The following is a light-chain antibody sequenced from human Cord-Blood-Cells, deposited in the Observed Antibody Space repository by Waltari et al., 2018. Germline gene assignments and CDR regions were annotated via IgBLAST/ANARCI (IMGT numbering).Light chain of an antibody. CDR1: SSEGGRCNY. V-gene: IGLV2-14*01. Sequence: QFALTQPASVSASARQSHTSHCTGTSSEGGRCNYASCYQQQPGKAPKLMIYDVSNRPSGFSNRFSGSKSGNTASLTISGLQAEDEADYYCSSYTSSSTWVFGGGTKLTVL. CDR3: SSYTSSSTWV. CDR2: DVS. J-gene: IGLJ3*02.